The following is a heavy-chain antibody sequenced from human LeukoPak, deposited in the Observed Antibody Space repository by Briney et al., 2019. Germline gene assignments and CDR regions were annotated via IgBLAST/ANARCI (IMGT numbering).Heavy chain of an antibody. CDR2: ISYNGSNK. Sequence: GGSLRLSCAASGFTFSSYGMHWVRQAPGKGLEWVAVISYNGSNKYYADSVKGRFTISRDNSKNTLYLQMNSLRAEDTAVYYCAKVAGYSSGWLTFDYWGQGTLVTVSS. J-gene: IGHJ4*02. D-gene: IGHD6-19*01. CDR1: GFTFSSYG. V-gene: IGHV3-30*18. CDR3: AKVAGYSSGWLTFDY.